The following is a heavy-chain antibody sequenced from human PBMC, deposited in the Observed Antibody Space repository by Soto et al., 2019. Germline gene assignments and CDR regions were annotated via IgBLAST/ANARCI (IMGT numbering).Heavy chain of an antibody. Sequence: GASVKVSCKASGCTFSSYAINWVRQAPGQGLEWMGGIIPIFGTANYAQKFQGRVTITADESTSTAYMELSSLRSEDTAVYYCARGSGGSSYYYYGMDVWGQGTTVTVSS. J-gene: IGHJ6*02. CDR2: IIPIFGTA. V-gene: IGHV1-69*13. CDR3: ARGSGGSSYYYYGMDV. D-gene: IGHD2-15*01. CDR1: GCTFSSYA.